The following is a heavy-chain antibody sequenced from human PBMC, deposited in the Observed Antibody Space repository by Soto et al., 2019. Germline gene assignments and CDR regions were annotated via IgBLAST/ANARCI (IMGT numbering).Heavy chain of an antibody. CDR1: GYTFTSYG. Sequence: GASVKVSCKASGYTFTSYGISWVRQAPGQGLEWMGWISAYNGNTNYAQKLQGRVTMTTDTSTSTAYMELRSLRSDDTAVYYCAIDHGLLWFGEPRLGDYWGQGTLVTVSS. CDR3: AIDHGLLWFGEPRLGDY. J-gene: IGHJ4*02. V-gene: IGHV1-18*01. CDR2: ISAYNGNT. D-gene: IGHD3-10*01.